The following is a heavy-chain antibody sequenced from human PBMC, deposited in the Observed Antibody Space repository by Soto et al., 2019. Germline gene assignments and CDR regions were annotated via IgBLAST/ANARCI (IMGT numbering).Heavy chain of an antibody. Sequence: LRLSCAASGFTFSSYDMNWVRQAPGKGLEWVSYISGNSRTIYYADSVKGRFTISRDNAKNSVYLQMNSLRAEDTAVYYCARDWYFGSGSFLYWGQGAPVTVSS. CDR1: GFTFSSYD. V-gene: IGHV3-48*01. CDR2: ISGNSRTI. D-gene: IGHD3-10*01. J-gene: IGHJ4*02. CDR3: ARDWYFGSGSFLY.